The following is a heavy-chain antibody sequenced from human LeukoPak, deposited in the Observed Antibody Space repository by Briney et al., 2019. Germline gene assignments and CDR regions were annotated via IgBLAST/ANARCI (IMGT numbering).Heavy chain of an antibody. Sequence: GGSLRLSCAASGFTFSSYSMNWVRQAPGKGLEWVSSISSSSSYIYYADSVKGRFTISRDNAKNSLYLQMNSLRAEDTAVYYCARDTPPLVANDAFDIWGQGTMATVSS. CDR1: GFTFSSYS. V-gene: IGHV3-21*01. J-gene: IGHJ3*02. CDR2: ISSSSSYI. D-gene: IGHD5-12*01. CDR3: ARDTPPLVANDAFDI.